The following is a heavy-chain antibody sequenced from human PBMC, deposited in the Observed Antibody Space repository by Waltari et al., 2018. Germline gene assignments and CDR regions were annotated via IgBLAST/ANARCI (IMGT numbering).Heavy chain of an antibody. CDR2: IIPTFGTA. V-gene: IGHV1-69*01. J-gene: IGHJ4*02. Sequence: QVQLVQSGAEVKKPGSSVKVSCKASGGTFSSYAISWVRQAPGQGLEWMGGIIPTFGTANYAQKCQGRVTITADESTSTAYMERSSLRSEDTAVYYCARGRTVPAAIDYFDYWGQGTLVTVSS. D-gene: IGHD2-2*02. CDR1: GGTFSSYA. CDR3: ARGRTVPAAIDYFDY.